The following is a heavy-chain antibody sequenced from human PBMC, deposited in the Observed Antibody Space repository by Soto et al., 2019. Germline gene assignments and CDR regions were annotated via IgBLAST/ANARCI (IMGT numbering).Heavy chain of an antibody. CDR2: TYYRSKWYN. D-gene: IGHD2-2*01. Sequence: SQTLSLTCAISGDSVSSNSAAWTWIRQSPSRGLEWLGRTYYRSKWYNDYAVSVKSRITINPDTSKNQFSLQLNSVTPEDTAVYYCARDFGFEDIVVVPAAVDAFDIWGQGTMVTVSS. V-gene: IGHV6-1*01. CDR1: GDSVSSNSAA. CDR3: ARDFGFEDIVVVPAAVDAFDI. J-gene: IGHJ3*02.